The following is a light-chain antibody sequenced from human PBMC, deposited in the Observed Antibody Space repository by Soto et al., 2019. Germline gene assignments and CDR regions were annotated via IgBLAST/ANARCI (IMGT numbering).Light chain of an antibody. CDR2: KAS. J-gene: IGKJ4*01. CDR3: QQYNSYSLS. Sequence: DIQMTQSPSTLSASVGDGVSITCRASQSISRWVAWYQRKPGKAPKLLIYKASTLESGVPSRFSGSGSGTEFTLTISSLQPDDFATYYCQQYNSYSLSFGGGTKVDMK. V-gene: IGKV1-5*03. CDR1: QSISRW.